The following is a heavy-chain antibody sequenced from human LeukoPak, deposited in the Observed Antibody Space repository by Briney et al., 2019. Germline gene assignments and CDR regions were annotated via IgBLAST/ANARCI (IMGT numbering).Heavy chain of an antibody. CDR2: INSDGCST. CDR1: GCTFSSYW. V-gene: IGHV3-74*01. D-gene: IGHD3-22*01. CDR3: AIGYYDSSGSLDY. J-gene: IGHJ4*02. Sequence: ESSGSLRLSCAASGCTFSSYWMRWVRQAPGKGLVLISRINSDGCSTSYADSVKCRFNISRDKAKYLWYLQMNTLRAEDTAVYYCAIGYYDSSGSLDYWGQGTLVTVSS.